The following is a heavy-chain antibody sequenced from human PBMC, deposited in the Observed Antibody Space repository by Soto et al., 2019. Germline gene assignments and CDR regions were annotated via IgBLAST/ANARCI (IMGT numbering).Heavy chain of an antibody. CDR3: ARDLRPYSGYDGGFDP. V-gene: IGHV3-21*01. D-gene: IGHD5-12*01. J-gene: IGHJ5*02. CDR2: ISSFSSYI. Sequence: GSLRLSCAASGFSFNNYTMNWVRQAPGKGLEWVSSISSFSSYIYYEDSVKGRFTISRDNAKHSLYLQMNSLRAEDTAVYYCARDLRPYSGYDGGFDPWGQGTLVTVSS. CDR1: GFSFNNYT.